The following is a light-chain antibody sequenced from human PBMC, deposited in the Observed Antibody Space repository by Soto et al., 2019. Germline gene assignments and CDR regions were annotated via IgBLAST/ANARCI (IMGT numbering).Light chain of an antibody. CDR1: NSDIGAYDY. Sequence: QSALTQPASVSGSPGQSITISCTGSNSDIGAYDYVSWYQQHPGKPPTLSIYDVTFRPSGVPNRFSGSKSGNTATLTISGLLTEDEADYYCGSYASATLIFGGGTKLTVL. CDR2: DVT. V-gene: IGLV2-14*03. J-gene: IGLJ2*01. CDR3: GSYASATLI.